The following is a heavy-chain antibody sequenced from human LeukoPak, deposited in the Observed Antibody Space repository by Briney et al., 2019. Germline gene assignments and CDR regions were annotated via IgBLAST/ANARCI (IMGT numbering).Heavy chain of an antibody. D-gene: IGHD6-13*01. CDR3: ARSYPPEGIAAAGTRGRYYYGMDV. CDR2: IIPIFGTA. J-gene: IGHJ6*02. CDR1: GGTFSSYA. V-gene: IGHV1-69*13. Sequence: ASVKVSCKASGGTFSSYAISWVRLAPGQGLEWMGGIIPIFGTANYAQKFQGRVTITADESTSTAYMELSSLRSEDTAVYYCARSYPPEGIAAAGTRGRYYYGMDVWGQGTTVTVSS.